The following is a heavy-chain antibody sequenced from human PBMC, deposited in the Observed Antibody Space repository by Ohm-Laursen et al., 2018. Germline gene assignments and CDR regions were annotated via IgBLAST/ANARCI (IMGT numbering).Heavy chain of an antibody. CDR3: ARGPLVRGDNCFDP. V-gene: IGHV4-38-2*01. Sequence: SETLSLTCAVSGYSISSGYYWGWIRQPAGKGLEWIGRIFGSGSTNYNPSPKSRVTMSVDPSKNQFSLKLSSMTAADTAVYYCARGPLVRGDNCFDPWGRGTLVTVSS. D-gene: IGHD3-10*01. J-gene: IGHJ5*02. CDR1: GYSISSGYY. CDR2: IFGSGST.